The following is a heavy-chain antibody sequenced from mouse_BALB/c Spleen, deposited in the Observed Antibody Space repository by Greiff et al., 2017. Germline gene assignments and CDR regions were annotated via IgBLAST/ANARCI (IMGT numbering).Heavy chain of an antibody. CDR2: ISYDGSN. D-gene: IGHD2-4*01. Sequence: EVKLQESGPGLVKPSQSLSLTCSVTGYSITSGYYWNWIRQFPGNKLEWMGYISYDGSNNYNPSLKNRISITRDTSKNQFFLKLNSVTTEDTATYYCARDDYDRAWFAYWGQGTLVTVSA. CDR1: GYSITSGYY. V-gene: IGHV3-6*02. J-gene: IGHJ3*01. CDR3: ARDDYDRAWFAY.